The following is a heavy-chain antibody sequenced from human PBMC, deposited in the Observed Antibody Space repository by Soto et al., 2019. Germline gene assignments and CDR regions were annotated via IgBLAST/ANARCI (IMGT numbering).Heavy chain of an antibody. Sequence: QAHLVESGGGVVQPGTSLRLSCAASGSIFRGYGMHWVRQAPGKGLEWVAVIWYDGSNKYYADSVKGRFTISRDNSKNMLYLQMDSLRAEDTAVYYCARDGIGGTVFRGFCDYWGQGTLVTISS. CDR1: GSIFRGYG. CDR2: IWYDGSNK. V-gene: IGHV3-33*01. J-gene: IGHJ4*02. D-gene: IGHD1-7*01. CDR3: ARDGIGGTVFRGFCDY.